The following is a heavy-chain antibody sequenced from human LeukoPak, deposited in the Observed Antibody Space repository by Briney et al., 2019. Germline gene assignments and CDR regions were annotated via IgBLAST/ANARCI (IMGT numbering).Heavy chain of an antibody. CDR3: AGHHPRNTVDF. D-gene: IGHD2-8*02. Sequence: SETLSLTCTVSGGSMTNHYWSWIRQPPGKGLEWIAYISDIGSINYNPSLKSRVTISLDTSKNQFSLKLSSMTAADTAVYYCAGHHPRNTVDFWGQGTLVTVSS. CDR1: GGSMTNHY. J-gene: IGHJ4*02. V-gene: IGHV4-59*08. CDR2: ISDIGSI.